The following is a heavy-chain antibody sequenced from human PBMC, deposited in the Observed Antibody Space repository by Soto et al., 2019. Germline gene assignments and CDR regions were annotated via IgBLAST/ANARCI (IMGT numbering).Heavy chain of an antibody. D-gene: IGHD3-10*01. V-gene: IGHV1-69*02. Sequence: QVQLVQSGAEVKKPGSSVKVSCKASGGTFSSYTISWVRQAPGQGLEWMGRIIPILGIANYAQKFQGRVTITADKSTSTAYMELSSLRSEDTAVYYCARGGITMVRGVNTQNVGYYYYGMDVW. CDR2: IIPILGIA. CDR1: GGTFSSYT. CDR3: ARGGITMVRGVNTQNVGYYYYGMDV. J-gene: IGHJ6*01.